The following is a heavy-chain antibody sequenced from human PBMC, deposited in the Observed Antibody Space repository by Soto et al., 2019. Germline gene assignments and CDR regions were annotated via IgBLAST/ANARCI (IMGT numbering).Heavy chain of an antibody. V-gene: IGHV3-48*02. Sequence: GGSLRLSCAASGFTFSSYSMNWVRQAPGKGLEWVSYISSSSSTIYYADSVKGRFTISRDNAKNSLYLQMNSLRDEDTAVYYCARGTFKKTAMVPNVHWGQGTLVTVSS. CDR1: GFTFSSYS. CDR3: ARGTFKKTAMVPNVH. CDR2: ISSSSSTI. J-gene: IGHJ4*02. D-gene: IGHD5-18*01.